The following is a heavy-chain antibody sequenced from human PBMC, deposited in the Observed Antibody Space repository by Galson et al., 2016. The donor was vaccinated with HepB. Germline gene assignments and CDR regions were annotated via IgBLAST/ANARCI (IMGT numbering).Heavy chain of an antibody. J-gene: IGHJ4*02. D-gene: IGHD6-13*01. CDR1: GFTFSDYY. CDR2: ITGSGSYT. CDR3: ARVLPVSSSWFYFDS. V-gene: IGHV3-11*06. Sequence: SLRLSCAATGFTFSDYYMSWIRQAPAKGLEWISYITGSGSYTMYADSLKGRFTISRDNAKNSVSLQMNSLSDEDTGIYFCARVLPVSSSWFYFDSWGQGTLVTVSS.